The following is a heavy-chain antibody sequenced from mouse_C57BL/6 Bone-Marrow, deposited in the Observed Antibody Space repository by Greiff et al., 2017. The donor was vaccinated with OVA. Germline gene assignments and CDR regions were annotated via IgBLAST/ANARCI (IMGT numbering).Heavy chain of an antibody. D-gene: IGHD2-10*01. CDR1: GFNIKDAY. J-gene: IGHJ3*01. CDR2: IDPEYGDT. V-gene: IGHV14-4*01. Sequence: VLLQQSGAELVRPGASVKLSCTASGFNIKDAYLSWVQQRPAQGLAWIGWIDPEYGDTEYASKFQGKATITADTSSNTAYLQLSSLTSEDTAVYYCTAYSAWFAYWGQGTLVTVSA. CDR3: TAYSAWFAY.